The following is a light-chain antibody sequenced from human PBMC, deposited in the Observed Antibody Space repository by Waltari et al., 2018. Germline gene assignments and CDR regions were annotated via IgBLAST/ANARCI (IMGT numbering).Light chain of an antibody. CDR2: RND. V-gene: IGLV1-47*01. CDR1: NSNIGSNY. CDR3: AAWDDSLNSRV. Sequence: QSVLTQPPSASRDPGQRVTISCSGGNSNIGSNYLSWYRQPPGTAPKLLIYRNDQRPSGVPDRFSGSKSGTSASLAITGLRSEDEAEYYCAAWDDSLNSRVFGGGTKLTVL. J-gene: IGLJ3*02.